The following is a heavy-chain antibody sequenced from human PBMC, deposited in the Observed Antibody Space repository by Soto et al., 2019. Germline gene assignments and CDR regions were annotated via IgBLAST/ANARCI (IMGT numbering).Heavy chain of an antibody. CDR3: ARELSLSAYVKWYYGMDV. D-gene: IGHD1-26*01. CDR2: INPNTGGT. CDR1: GYTFTGYY. V-gene: IGHV1-2*02. J-gene: IGHJ6*02. Sequence: ASVKVSCKASGYTFTGYYIYWVRQAPGEGLEWMAWINPNTGGTNCAQRFQGRVTLTRDTSISTAYMELSGLRSDDTAVYYCARELSLSAYVKWYYGMDVWGQGTTVTVSS.